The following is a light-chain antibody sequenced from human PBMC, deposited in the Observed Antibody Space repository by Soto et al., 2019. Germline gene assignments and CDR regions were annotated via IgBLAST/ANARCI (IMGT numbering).Light chain of an antibody. V-gene: IGLV1-40*01. Sequence: QSVLTQPPSVSGAPGQRGTISCTGSSSNIGAGYDVHWYQQLPGTAPKLLIYAYNNRPSGVPDRVSGSKSGTSASLAITGLQAEDEADYYCQSYDSSLSGYVFGPGTKLTVL. CDR3: QSYDSSLSGYV. J-gene: IGLJ1*01. CDR2: AYN. CDR1: SSNIGAGYD.